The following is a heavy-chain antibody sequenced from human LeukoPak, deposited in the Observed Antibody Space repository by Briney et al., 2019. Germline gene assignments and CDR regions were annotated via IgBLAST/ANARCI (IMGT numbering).Heavy chain of an antibody. CDR2: IRNKANSYTT. CDR3: ARGRYSSTWLDY. D-gene: IGHD6-13*01. V-gene: IGHV3-72*01. Sequence: PGGSLRLSCAASGFTFSDHFMDWVRQAPGKGLEWLGRIRNKANSYTTEYAASVTGRFTTSRDDSKNSLYLQMNSLKTEDTAVYYCARGRYSSTWLDYWGQGTLVTVSS. J-gene: IGHJ4*02. CDR1: GFTFSDHF.